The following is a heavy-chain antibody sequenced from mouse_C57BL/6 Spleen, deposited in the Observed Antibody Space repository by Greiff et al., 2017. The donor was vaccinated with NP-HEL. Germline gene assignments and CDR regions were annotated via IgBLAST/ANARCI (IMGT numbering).Heavy chain of an antibody. D-gene: IGHD1-1*01. V-gene: IGHV1-82*01. CDR1: GYAFSSSW. CDR3: ARVVADAMDY. J-gene: IGHJ4*01. Sequence: VQLQQSGPELVKPGASVKISCKASGYAFSSSWMNWVKQRPGKGLEWIGRIYPGDGDTNYNGKFKGKATLTADKSSSTAYMQLSSLTSEDSAVYFCARVVADAMDYWGQGTSVTVSS. CDR2: IYPGDGDT.